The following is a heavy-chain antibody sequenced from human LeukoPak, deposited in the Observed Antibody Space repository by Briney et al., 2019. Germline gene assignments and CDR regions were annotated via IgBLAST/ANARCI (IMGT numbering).Heavy chain of an antibody. V-gene: IGHV3-74*01. Sequence: TGGSLRLSCAASGFSFSSYWMHWVRQAPGKGLVWVSRINSDGNSTSYADSVKGRFTMSRDNVKNTLYLQMNSLRAEDTAMYYCARHTGSTGTVDYWGQGTLVTVSS. CDR3: ARHTGSTGTVDY. CDR2: INSDGNST. J-gene: IGHJ4*02. CDR1: GFSFSSYW. D-gene: IGHD1-26*01.